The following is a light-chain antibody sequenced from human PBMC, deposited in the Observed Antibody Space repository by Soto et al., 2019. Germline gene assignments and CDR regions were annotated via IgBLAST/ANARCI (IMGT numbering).Light chain of an antibody. V-gene: IGKV1-33*01. J-gene: IGKJ1*01. Sequence: IQVTQSPSSLSASVGDRVTITCQASQDISKCLNWYQQKAGEAPKLLIYDASNLETGVPSRFSGLGSGTDFTLTISSLQPEDFATYYCLQDYNFPRTFGEGTKVDTK. CDR2: DAS. CDR3: LQDYNFPRT. CDR1: QDISKC.